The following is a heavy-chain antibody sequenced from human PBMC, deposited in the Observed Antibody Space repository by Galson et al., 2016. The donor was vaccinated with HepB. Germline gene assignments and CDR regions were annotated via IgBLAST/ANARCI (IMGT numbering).Heavy chain of an antibody. Sequence: QSGAEVKKPGESLKISCRGSGYTFDSYWIGWVRQMPGKGLEWMAIIYPGDFDIRYSPSFQGQVTISVDKSISTAYLQWSSLTASDTAMYYCARSLTGSYEFGGAISNYYAMGVWGQGTTVIVS. V-gene: IGHV5-51*01. CDR1: GYTFDSYW. CDR3: ARSLTGSYEFGGAISNYYAMGV. D-gene: IGHD3-16*01. J-gene: IGHJ6*02. CDR2: IYPGDFDI.